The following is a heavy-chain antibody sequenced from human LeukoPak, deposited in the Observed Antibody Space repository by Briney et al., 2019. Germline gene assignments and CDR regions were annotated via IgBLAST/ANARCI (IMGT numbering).Heavy chain of an antibody. J-gene: IGHJ4*02. Sequence: PGASLRLSCAASGFTFSSYAMSWVRQAPGKGLEWVSAISGSGGSTYYADSVKGRFTISRDNSKNTLYLQMSSLRAEDTAVYYCVKDMEYNWNDVGLDYWGQGTLVTVSS. CDR2: ISGSGGST. CDR3: VKDMEYNWNDVGLDY. D-gene: IGHD1-1*01. CDR1: GFTFSSYA. V-gene: IGHV3-23*01.